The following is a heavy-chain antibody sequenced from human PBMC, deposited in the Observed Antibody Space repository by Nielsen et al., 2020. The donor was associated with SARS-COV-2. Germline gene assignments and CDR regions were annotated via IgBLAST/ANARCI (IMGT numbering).Heavy chain of an antibody. CDR1: GFTFSSYA. J-gene: IGHJ4*02. CDR2: ISGSGGST. V-gene: IGHV3-23*01. CDR3: AKDFTIYDILTGFDY. D-gene: IGHD3-9*01. Sequence: GESLKISCAASGFTFSSYAMSWVRQAPGKGLEWVSAISGSGGSTYYADSVKGRFTISRDNSKNTLYLQMNSLRAEDTAVYYCAKDFTIYDILTGFDYWGQGTLVTVSS.